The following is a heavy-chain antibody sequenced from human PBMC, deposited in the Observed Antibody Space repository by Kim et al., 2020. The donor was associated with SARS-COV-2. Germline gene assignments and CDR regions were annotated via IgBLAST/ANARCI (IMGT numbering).Heavy chain of an antibody. Sequence: SETLSLTCAVYGGSFSGYYWSWIRQPPGKGLEWIGEINHSGSTNYNPSLKSRVTISVDTSKNQFSLKLSSVTAADTAVYYCARGWSRWSMIVVNRGAEYFQHWGQGTLVTVSS. V-gene: IGHV4-34*01. D-gene: IGHD3-22*01. CDR2: INHSGST. CDR1: GGSFSGYY. J-gene: IGHJ1*01. CDR3: ARGWSRWSMIVVNRGAEYFQH.